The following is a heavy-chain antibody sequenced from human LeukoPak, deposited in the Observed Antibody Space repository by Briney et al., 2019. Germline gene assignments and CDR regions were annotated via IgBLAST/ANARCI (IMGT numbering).Heavy chain of an antibody. CDR3: ARGRFAATTAYYYYGMDV. Sequence: SGTLSLTCAVYGGSFSGYYWSWIRQPPGKGLEWIGEINHSGSTNYNPSLKSRVTISVDTSKNQFSLKLSSVTAAGTAVYYCARGRFAATTAYYYYGMDVWGQGTTVTVSS. CDR1: GGSFSGYY. J-gene: IGHJ6*02. CDR2: INHSGST. D-gene: IGHD1-7*01. V-gene: IGHV4-34*01.